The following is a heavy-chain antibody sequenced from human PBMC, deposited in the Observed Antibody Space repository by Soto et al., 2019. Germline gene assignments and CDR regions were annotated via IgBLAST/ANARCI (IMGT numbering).Heavy chain of an antibody. D-gene: IGHD3-3*01. CDR2: INPNSGGT. Sequence: QVQLVQSGAEVKKPGASVKVSCKASGYTFTGYYMHWVRQAPGQGLEWMGWINPNSGGTNYAQKCQGWVTMTRDTSRSTAYMELSRLRTDDMAVYYCAREGVREFWSGYYRHYCDYWGQGTLVTVSS. CDR3: AREGVREFWSGYYRHYCDY. J-gene: IGHJ4*02. V-gene: IGHV1-2*04. CDR1: GYTFTGYY.